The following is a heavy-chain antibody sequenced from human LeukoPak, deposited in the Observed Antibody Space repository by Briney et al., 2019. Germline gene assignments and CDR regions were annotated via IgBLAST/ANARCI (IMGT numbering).Heavy chain of an antibody. J-gene: IGHJ6*02. CDR2: INHSGST. Sequence: SETLSLTCAVYGVSFSGYYWSWIRQPPGKGLEWIGEINHSGSTNYNPSLKSRVTISVDTSKNQFSLKLSSVTAADTAVYYCAREGYYDFWSGYRYGMDVWGQGTTVTVSS. D-gene: IGHD3-3*01. CDR3: AREGYYDFWSGYRYGMDV. V-gene: IGHV4-34*01. CDR1: GVSFSGYY.